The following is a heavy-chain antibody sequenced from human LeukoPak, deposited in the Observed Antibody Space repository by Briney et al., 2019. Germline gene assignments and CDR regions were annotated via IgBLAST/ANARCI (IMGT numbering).Heavy chain of an antibody. Sequence: ASVKVSCKASGYTFTGYYMHRVRQAPGQGLEWMGWINPNSGGTNYAQKFQGRVTMTRDTSISTAYMELSRLRSDDTAVYYCARVWVEVGNVGSFDYWGQGTLVTVSS. V-gene: IGHV1-2*02. D-gene: IGHD1-26*01. CDR2: INPNSGGT. J-gene: IGHJ4*02. CDR3: ARVWVEVGNVGSFDY. CDR1: GYTFTGYY.